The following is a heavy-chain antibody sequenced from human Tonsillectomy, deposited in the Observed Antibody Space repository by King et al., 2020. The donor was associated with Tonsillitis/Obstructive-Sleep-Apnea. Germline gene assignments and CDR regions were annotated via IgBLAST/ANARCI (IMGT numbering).Heavy chain of an antibody. J-gene: IGHJ4*02. CDR2: LWYDGTNK. Sequence: VQLVESGGGVVQPGNSLTISCAASGFSLRTYGMHWVRQAPGKGLEWVAVLWYDGTNKYYADWVKGRFTVSRDNSKNTLYLQMNSLRAEDTAVYYCARDQLSSDNHADYWGQGTLVTVSS. CDR1: GFSLRTYG. CDR3: ARDQLSSDNHADY. V-gene: IGHV3-33*01. D-gene: IGHD2-15*01.